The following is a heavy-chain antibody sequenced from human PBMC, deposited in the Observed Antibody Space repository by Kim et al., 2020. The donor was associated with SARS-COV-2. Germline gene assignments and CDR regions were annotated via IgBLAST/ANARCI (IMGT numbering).Heavy chain of an antibody. Sequence: SETLSLTCTVSGGSISSSSYYWGWIRQPPGKGLEWIGSIYYSGSTYYNPSLKSRVTISVDTSKNQFSLKLSSVTAADTALYYCARDALAVAGTNNWFDP. CDR2: IYYSGST. CDR1: GGSISSSSYY. CDR3: ARDALAVAGTNNWFDP. J-gene: IGHJ5*02. D-gene: IGHD6-19*01. V-gene: IGHV4-39*07.